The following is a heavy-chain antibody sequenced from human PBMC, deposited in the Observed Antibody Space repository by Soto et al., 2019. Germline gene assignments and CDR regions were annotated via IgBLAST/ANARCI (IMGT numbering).Heavy chain of an antibody. D-gene: IGHD2-21*01. J-gene: IGHJ3*02. V-gene: IGHV4-31*03. CDR2: IYSSGST. CDR3: ARAMRIVHLKVPTTDTFDI. CDR1: GGSIKSNDYY. Sequence: QVQLQESGPGLVKPSQTLSLTCTVSGGSIKSNDYYWNWIRQHPEKGLEWSGYIYSSGSTYYNPSLKSRFIMSVDTSKNHLALRLTSVTAADTAVYYCARAMRIVHLKVPTTDTFDIWGQGTLVSVSS.